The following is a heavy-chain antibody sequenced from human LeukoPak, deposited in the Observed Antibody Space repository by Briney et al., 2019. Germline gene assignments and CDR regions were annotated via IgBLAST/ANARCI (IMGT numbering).Heavy chain of an antibody. CDR3: ARDKKSGESSEIDY. D-gene: IGHD3-10*01. J-gene: IGHJ4*02. CDR2: INRAGSTT. Sequence: GGSLRLSCAVSGFTFSNYWVHWVRQAPGKGLVWVSRINRAGSTTKYADSVKGRFTVSRDNAKNTLNLQMNSLRAEDTAVYYCARDKKSGESSEIDYWGQGTLVTVSS. V-gene: IGHV3-74*03. CDR1: GFTFSNYW.